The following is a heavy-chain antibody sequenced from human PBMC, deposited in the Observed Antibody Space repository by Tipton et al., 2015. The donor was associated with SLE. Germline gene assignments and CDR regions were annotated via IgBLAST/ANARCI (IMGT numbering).Heavy chain of an antibody. D-gene: IGHD6-6*01. J-gene: IGHJ4*02. CDR3: ARDIIAAPQID. Sequence: LRLSCTVSGGSISSYYWSWIRQPPGKGLEWIGYIYTSGSTNYNPSLKSRVTISVDTSKNQFSLKLSSVTAADTAVYYCARDIIAAPQIDWGQGTLVTVSS. CDR1: GGSISSYY. CDR2: IYTSGST. V-gene: IGHV4-4*09.